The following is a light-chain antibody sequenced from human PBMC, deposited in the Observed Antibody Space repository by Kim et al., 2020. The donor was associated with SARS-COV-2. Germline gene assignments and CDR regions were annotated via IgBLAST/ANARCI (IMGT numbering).Light chain of an antibody. Sequence: SASVGDRVTITGRARRSISTSLHWYQHIPGKAPKFLIYAVSSLQSGVPARFSGSGSGTDFTLTINSLQPEDFATYYCQQTYSVPNTFGQGTKLEI. CDR1: RSISTS. CDR2: AVS. V-gene: IGKV1-39*01. CDR3: QQTYSVPNT. J-gene: IGKJ2*01.